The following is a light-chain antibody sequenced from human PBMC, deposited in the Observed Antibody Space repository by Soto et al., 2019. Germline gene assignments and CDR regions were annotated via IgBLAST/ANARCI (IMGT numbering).Light chain of an antibody. CDR1: QDINKY. CDR3: QQYEDLPLT. CDR2: DAS. J-gene: IGKJ4*01. V-gene: IGKV1-33*01. Sequence: DIQMTQSPSSLSASVGDRVTITCQASQDINKYLNWYQQKPGKAPKLLIYDASSLESGVPSRFSGSGSGTDFPLTNSSIQPDDIATYYCQQYEDLPLTFGGGTKVAIK.